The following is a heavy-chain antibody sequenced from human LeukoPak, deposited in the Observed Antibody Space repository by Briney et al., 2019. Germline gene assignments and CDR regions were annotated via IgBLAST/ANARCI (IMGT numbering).Heavy chain of an antibody. CDR3: ARDSGAYYYGSGRPPNWFDP. J-gene: IGHJ5*02. CDR2: INPNSGGT. D-gene: IGHD3-10*01. Sequence: ASVKVSCKASGYTFTGYYMHWVRQAPVQGLEWMGWINPNSGGTNYAQKFQGRVTMTRDTSISTAYMELSRLRSDDTAVYYCARDSGAYYYGSGRPPNWFDPWGQGTLVTVSS. V-gene: IGHV1-2*02. CDR1: GYTFTGYY.